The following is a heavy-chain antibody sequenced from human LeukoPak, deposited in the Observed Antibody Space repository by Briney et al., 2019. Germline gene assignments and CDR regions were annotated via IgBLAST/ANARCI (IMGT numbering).Heavy chain of an antibody. Sequence: SETLSLTCAVYGGSFSGYYWTWIRQPPGKGLEWIGEVYHSGNTNYSPSLKSRITISVDTSKNQFSLRLSSATAADTAVYYCARVRKGYCSSTTCYDRFYYYYIDVWDKGTTVTVSS. CDR3: ARVRKGYCSSTTCYDRFYYYYIDV. D-gene: IGHD2-2*01. J-gene: IGHJ6*03. V-gene: IGHV4-34*01. CDR1: GGSFSGYY. CDR2: VYHSGNT.